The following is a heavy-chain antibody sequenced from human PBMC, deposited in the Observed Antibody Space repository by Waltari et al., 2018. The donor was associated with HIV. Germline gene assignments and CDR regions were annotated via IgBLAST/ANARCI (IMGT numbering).Heavy chain of an antibody. CDR2: IFNCGRT. Sequence: QVQLQESGPGLVKPFQTLSLNCSVSGDSVSSGGYIWTWIRQNPGKGLEWIGEIFNCGRTYYNPTLKSRLTMSIDTSNNQFSLKLSSAIAADTAIYFCARSAPPTTVTSSRWFDPWGQGMLVTVSS. V-gene: IGHV4-31*03. CDR3: ARSAPPTTVTSSRWFDP. D-gene: IGHD4-17*01. CDR1: GDSVSSGGYI. J-gene: IGHJ5*02.